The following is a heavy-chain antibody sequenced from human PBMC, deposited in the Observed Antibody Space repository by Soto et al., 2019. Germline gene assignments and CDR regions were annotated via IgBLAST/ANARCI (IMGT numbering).Heavy chain of an antibody. CDR2: ISYDGSNK. CDR1: GFTFSSYA. CDR3: AKNPGYNSGWYSIDY. Sequence: PGGSLRLSCAASGFTFSSYAMHWVRQAPGKGLEWVAVISYDGSNKYYADSVKGRFTISRDNSKNTLYLQMNSLRVEDTAMYYCAKNPGYNSGWYSIDYWGQGTLVTVSS. J-gene: IGHJ4*02. V-gene: IGHV3-30*18. D-gene: IGHD6-19*01.